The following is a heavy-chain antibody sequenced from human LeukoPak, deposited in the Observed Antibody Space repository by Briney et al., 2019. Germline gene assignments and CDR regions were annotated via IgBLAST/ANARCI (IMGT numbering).Heavy chain of an antibody. V-gene: IGHV5-51*01. D-gene: IGHD5-24*01. CDR1: GYPFTTSW. CDR2: IFAGSSDA. CDR3: EIINHPDGRVY. Sequence: GESLKTSCRGFGYPFTTSWIGWVRQLPGKGLEWSAIIFAGSSDANYSPSFQGQVSISTDRSISPAYLHWSRLKAWDTAIYYCEIINHPDGRVYWGQGTLVTVSS. J-gene: IGHJ4*02.